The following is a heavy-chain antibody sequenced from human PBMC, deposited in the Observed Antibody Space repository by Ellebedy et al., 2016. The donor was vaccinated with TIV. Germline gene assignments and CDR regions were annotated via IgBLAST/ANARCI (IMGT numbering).Heavy chain of an antibody. CDR2: IYPGDSDT. CDR1: GYDFTNHW. Sequence: GESLKISCKGSGYDFTNHWIGWVRQMSGKGLEWMGIIYPGDSDTRYSPSFQGQVTISADKSITTAFLQWSSLKASDTAMYYWARRDNRDFGHFDYWGQGTLVTVSS. D-gene: IGHD5-24*01. CDR3: ARRDNRDFGHFDY. J-gene: IGHJ4*02. V-gene: IGHV5-51*01.